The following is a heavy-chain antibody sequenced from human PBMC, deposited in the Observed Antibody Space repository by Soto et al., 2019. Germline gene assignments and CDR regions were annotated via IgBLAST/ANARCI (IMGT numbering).Heavy chain of an antibody. Sequence: GGSLRLSCAASGFTFSSYGMHWVRQAPGKGLEWVAVIWYDGSNKYYADSVKGRFTISRDNSKNTLYLQMNSLRAEDTAVYYCAIDSLCYGRKGGMNVRGQGTTVTVSS. CDR3: AIDSLCYGRKGGMNV. J-gene: IGHJ6*02. CDR2: IWYDGSNK. V-gene: IGHV3-33*01. CDR1: GFTFSSYG. D-gene: IGHD2-15*01.